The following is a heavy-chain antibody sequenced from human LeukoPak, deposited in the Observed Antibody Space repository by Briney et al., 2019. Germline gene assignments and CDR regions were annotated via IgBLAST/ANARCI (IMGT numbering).Heavy chain of an antibody. J-gene: IGHJ4*02. Sequence: ASVKVSCKASGYTFTGYYMHWVRQAPGQGLEWMGWVSAYNGNTNTKYAQMVQGRVTMTTDTSTSTAYMELRSLRSDDTAVYYCVRDLGIYYDISGVFFDYWGQGTLVTVSS. CDR3: VRDLGIYYDISGVFFDY. CDR2: VSAYNGNT. D-gene: IGHD3-22*01. V-gene: IGHV1-18*04. CDR1: GYTFTGYY.